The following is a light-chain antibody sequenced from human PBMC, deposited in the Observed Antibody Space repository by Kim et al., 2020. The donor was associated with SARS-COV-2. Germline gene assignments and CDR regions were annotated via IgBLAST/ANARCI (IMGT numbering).Light chain of an antibody. J-gene: IGKJ2*01. Sequence: EIVLTQSPGTLSLSPGERATLSCRASQSVSRSYLAWYQQKPGQAPRLLIYGASSRATGIPDRFSGSGSGTDFTLTISRLEPEEFAVYYCQQYGSSPYTFGQGTKLEI. CDR3: QQYGSSPYT. CDR2: GAS. CDR1: QSVSRSY. V-gene: IGKV3-20*01.